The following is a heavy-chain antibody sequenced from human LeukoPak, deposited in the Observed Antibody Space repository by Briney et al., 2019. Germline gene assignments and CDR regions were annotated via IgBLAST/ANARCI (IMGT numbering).Heavy chain of an antibody. CDR2: IYYSGST. CDR1: GGSFSGYY. Sequence: SETLSLTCAVYGGSFSGYYWSWIRQPPGKGLEWIGYIYYSGSTNYNPSLKSRVTISVDTSKNQFSLKLSSVTAADTAVYYCASLVVGAENYFDYWGQGTLVTVSS. J-gene: IGHJ4*02. CDR3: ASLVVGAENYFDY. V-gene: IGHV4-59*08. D-gene: IGHD1-26*01.